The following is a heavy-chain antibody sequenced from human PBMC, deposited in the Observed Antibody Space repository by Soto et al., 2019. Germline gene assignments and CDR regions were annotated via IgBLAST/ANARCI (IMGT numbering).Heavy chain of an antibody. Sequence: GESLKISCKGSGYSFTSYWIGWVRQMPGKGLEWMGIIYPGDSDTRYSPSFQGQVTISADKSISTAYLQWSSLKASDTAMYYCAGHRDIVVVVAATPGGDDAFDIWGQGTMVTVSS. J-gene: IGHJ3*02. V-gene: IGHV5-51*01. CDR2: IYPGDSDT. CDR1: GYSFTSYW. D-gene: IGHD2-15*01. CDR3: AGHRDIVVVVAATPGGDDAFDI.